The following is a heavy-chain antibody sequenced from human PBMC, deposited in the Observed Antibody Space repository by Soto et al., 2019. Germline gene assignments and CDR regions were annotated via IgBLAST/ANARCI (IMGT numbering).Heavy chain of an antibody. V-gene: IGHV3-23*01. Sequence: GGSLRLSCAASGFTFSSYAMSWVRQAPGKGLEWVSAISGSGGSTYYADSVKGRFTISRDNSKNTLYLQMNSLRAEDTAVYYCEVYCSSTSCYVGNWFDPWGQGTLVTVSS. CDR3: EVYCSSTSCYVGNWFDP. CDR2: ISGSGGST. CDR1: GFTFSSYA. J-gene: IGHJ5*02. D-gene: IGHD2-2*01.